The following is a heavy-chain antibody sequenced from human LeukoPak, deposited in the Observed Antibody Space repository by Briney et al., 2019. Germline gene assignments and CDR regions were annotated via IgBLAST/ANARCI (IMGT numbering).Heavy chain of an antibody. CDR2: IRGNADTT. D-gene: IGHD2-21*02. CDR3: AKGVYCGGDCYFPYYYYYYMDV. V-gene: IGHV3-23*01. Sequence: GGTLRLSCAASRFIFTNYGMSWVRQAPGKGLEWVSAIRGNADTTYYADSVKGRFTIFRDNSKNTLYLQMNSLRAEDTAVYYCAKGVYCGGDCYFPYYYYYYMDVWGKGTTVTISS. CDR1: RFIFTNYG. J-gene: IGHJ6*03.